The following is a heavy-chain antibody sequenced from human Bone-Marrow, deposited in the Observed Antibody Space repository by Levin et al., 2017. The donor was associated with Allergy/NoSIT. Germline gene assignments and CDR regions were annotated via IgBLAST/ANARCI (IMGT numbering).Heavy chain of an antibody. CDR2: ISWNSGSI. V-gene: IGHV3-9*01. CDR1: GFTFDDYA. D-gene: IGHD3-22*01. Sequence: SLKISCAASGFTFDDYAMHWVRQAPGKGLEWVSGISWNSGSIGYADSVKGRFTISRDNAKNSLYLQMNSLRAEDTALYYCAKEKFNDSRGYSIFDYWGQGTLVTVSS. J-gene: IGHJ4*02. CDR3: AKEKFNDSRGYSIFDY.